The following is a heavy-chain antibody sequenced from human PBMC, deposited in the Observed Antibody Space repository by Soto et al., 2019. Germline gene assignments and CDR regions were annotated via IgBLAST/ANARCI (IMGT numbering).Heavy chain of an antibody. CDR3: ARDGPPTTSGVGPSYTMDV. CDR1: GYTFTSYQ. Sequence: QMQLVQSGAEVKKPGASVQVSCKASGYTFTSYQMHWVRQAPGQGLEWLGIINPSGGRITYAPRFQGRVLMTRDTSTNSVYMELRSLSSEDTDVYYCARDGPPTTSGVGPSYTMDVWGQGTTVTVS. CDR2: INPSGGRI. J-gene: IGHJ6*02. D-gene: IGHD3-3*01. V-gene: IGHV1-46*01.